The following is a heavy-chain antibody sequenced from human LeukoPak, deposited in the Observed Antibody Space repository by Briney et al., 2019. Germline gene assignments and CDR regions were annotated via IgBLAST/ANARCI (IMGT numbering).Heavy chain of an antibody. D-gene: IGHD3-3*01. CDR3: AREGFWSGSQYYYYGMDV. Sequence: GGSLRLSCAASGFTVSSDYMSWVRQPPGKGLEWVSLLYSGGSTYYADSVKGRFTISRDNSKNTLDLQMNSLRAEDTAVYYCAREGFWSGSQYYYYGMDVWGQGTTVTVSS. V-gene: IGHV3-66*01. CDR2: LYSGGST. J-gene: IGHJ6*02. CDR1: GFTVSSDY.